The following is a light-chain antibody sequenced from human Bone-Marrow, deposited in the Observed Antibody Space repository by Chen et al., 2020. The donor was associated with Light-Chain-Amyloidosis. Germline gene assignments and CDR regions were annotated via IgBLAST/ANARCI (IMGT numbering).Light chain of an antibody. CDR2: DAS. CDR1: QTISTH. J-gene: IGKJ4*01. Sequence: EVVLTQSPATRSFSPGERATLSCRASQTISTHLVWYQQKPGQVPRLLIYDASTRATGIPARFSGSGSGTDFTLSISSLEAEDFAVYYCQHRGGWPPLSFGGGTKIEIK. CDR3: QHRGGWPPLS. V-gene: IGKV3-11*01.